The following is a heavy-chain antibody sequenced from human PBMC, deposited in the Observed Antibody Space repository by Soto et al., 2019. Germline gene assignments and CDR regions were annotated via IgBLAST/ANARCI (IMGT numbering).Heavy chain of an antibody. D-gene: IGHD3-3*01. J-gene: IGHJ6*02. CDR2: ISYDGSNK. V-gene: IGHV3-30*18. CDR3: AQDVLRFLEWLAFYGMAV. CDR1: GFTFSSYG. Sequence: QVQLVESGGGVVQPGRSLRLSCAASGFTFSSYGMHWVRQAPGKGLEWVAVISYDGSNKYYADSVKGRFTISRDNSKNTXXLQMNSLRAEDTAVYYCAQDVLRFLEWLAFYGMAVWGQGATVTVSS.